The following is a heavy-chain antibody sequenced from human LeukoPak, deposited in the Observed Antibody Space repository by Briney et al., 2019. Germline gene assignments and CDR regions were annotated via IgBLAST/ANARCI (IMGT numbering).Heavy chain of an antibody. D-gene: IGHD2-2*01. CDR1: GFIFSSYA. CDR3: AKDRYCSSTRCYGDFDY. Sequence: PGGSLRLSCAASGFIFSSYAMSWVRQAPGEGLEWVSVISGSGDSTLYADSVKGRFTVSRDNSKNTLYLQMNNLRAEDTAVYYCAKDRYCSSTRCYGDFDYWGQGTLVTVSS. V-gene: IGHV3-23*01. J-gene: IGHJ4*02. CDR2: ISGSGDST.